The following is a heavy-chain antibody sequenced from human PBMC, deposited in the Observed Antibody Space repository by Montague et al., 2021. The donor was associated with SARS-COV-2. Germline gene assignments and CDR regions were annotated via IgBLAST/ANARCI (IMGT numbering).Heavy chain of an antibody. CDR3: ARAGWDYYYGMDV. Sequence: GYADSVKGRFTISRDNAKNSPYLQMNSLRAEDTALYYCARAGWDYYYGMDVWGQGTTVTVSS. V-gene: IGHV3-20*03. D-gene: IGHD1-26*01. J-gene: IGHJ6*02.